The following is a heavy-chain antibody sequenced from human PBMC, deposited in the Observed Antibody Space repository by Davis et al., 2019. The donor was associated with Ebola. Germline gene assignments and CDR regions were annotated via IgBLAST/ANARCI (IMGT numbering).Heavy chain of an antibody. CDR1: GFTFSDYY. Sequence: GGSLRLSCAASGFTFSDYYMSWVRQSPKKGLEWIAYINRSARTVYYADSVKGRFTISRDNAKNLLYLQMTSLRADDAAVYYCVRDREAGSYGPGFDFWGQGTLVTVSS. CDR3: VRDREAGSYGPGFDF. CDR2: INRSARTV. J-gene: IGHJ4*02. V-gene: IGHV3-11*01. D-gene: IGHD3-10*01.